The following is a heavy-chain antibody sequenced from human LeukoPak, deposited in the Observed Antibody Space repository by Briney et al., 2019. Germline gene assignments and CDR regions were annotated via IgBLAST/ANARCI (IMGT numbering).Heavy chain of an antibody. V-gene: IGHV1-2*02. CDR3: ARRLPQAAATCNVRFDP. J-gene: IGHJ5*02. CDR2: INPNSGGT. CDR1: GYTFTGYY. D-gene: IGHD2-15*01. Sequence: ASVKVSCKASGYTFTGYYMHWVRQAPGQGLEWMGWINPNSGGTNYAQKFQGRVTMTRDTSISTAYMELSRLRSDDTAVYYCARRLPQAAATCNVRFDPWGQGTLVTVSS.